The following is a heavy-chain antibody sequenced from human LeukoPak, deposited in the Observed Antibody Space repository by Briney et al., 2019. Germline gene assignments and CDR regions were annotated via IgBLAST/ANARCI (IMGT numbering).Heavy chain of an antibody. V-gene: IGHV4-34*01. Sequence: SETLPLTCAVYGGSFSGYYWSWVRQPPGKGLEWIGEINHSGSTNYNPSLKSRVTISVDTSKNQFSLKLSSVTAADTAVYYCARGGAPRYCSSTSCYSVGYYMDVWGKGTTVTVSS. CDR1: GGSFSGYY. CDR2: INHSGST. CDR3: ARGGAPRYCSSTSCYSVGYYMDV. D-gene: IGHD2-2*01. J-gene: IGHJ6*03.